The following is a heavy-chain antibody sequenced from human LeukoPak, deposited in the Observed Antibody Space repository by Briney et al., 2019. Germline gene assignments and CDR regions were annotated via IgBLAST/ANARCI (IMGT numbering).Heavy chain of an antibody. V-gene: IGHV3-64*01. D-gene: IGHD4-23*01. CDR3: ARGIRWASDY. J-gene: IGHJ4*02. Sequence: GGSLRLSCAASGFTFSSYSMVWVRQAPGKGLEYVSGITSNGGTTYYGNSVKGRFTISRDNSKDTLYLQMGSLRTEDMAVYYCARGIRWASDYWGQGTPVTVSS. CDR2: ITSNGGTT. CDR1: GFTFSSYS.